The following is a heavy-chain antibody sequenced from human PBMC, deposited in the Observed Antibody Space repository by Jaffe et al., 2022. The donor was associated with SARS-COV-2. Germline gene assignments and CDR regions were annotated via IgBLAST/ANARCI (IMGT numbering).Heavy chain of an antibody. V-gene: IGHV1-69*01. Sequence: QVQLVQSGAEVKKPGSSVKVSCKASRGTFSTFAISWVRQAPGQGLEWMGGISPVFGAPTYALKFQGRVTITAHESTSTAYMELSSLTSEDTALYYCATGGQYQPLTGFYYLDVWGTGTTVTVSS. CDR2: ISPVFGAP. J-gene: IGHJ6*03. CDR1: RGTFSTFA. CDR3: ATGGQYQPLTGFYYLDV. D-gene: IGHD2-2*01.